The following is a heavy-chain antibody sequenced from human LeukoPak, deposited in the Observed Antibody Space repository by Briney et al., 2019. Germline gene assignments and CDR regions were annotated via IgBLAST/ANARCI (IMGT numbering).Heavy chain of an antibody. Sequence: GGSLRLSCAASGFTFNNYAMHWVRQAPGGGLEWVAVISYDGTSKYYADSVKGRFTISRDNSKNTLYLQMNSLRAEDTAVYYCARQGSGGWYGDYWGQGALVTVSS. CDR1: GFTFNNYA. J-gene: IGHJ4*02. D-gene: IGHD6-19*01. CDR2: ISYDGTSK. V-gene: IGHV3-30*03. CDR3: ARQGSGGWYGDY.